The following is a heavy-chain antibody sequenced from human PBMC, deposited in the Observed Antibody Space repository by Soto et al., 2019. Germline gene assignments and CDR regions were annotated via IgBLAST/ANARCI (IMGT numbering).Heavy chain of an antibody. CDR3: ARARQGDDGDRFDY. CDR1: GGSISSGGYY. Sequence: QVQLQESGPGLVKPSQTLSLTCTVSGGSISSGGYYWSWIRQHPGKGLEWIGYIYYSVSTYYNQSLKSPVTISVDTSKNQFSLKLSSVTAADTAVYYCARARQGDDGDRFDYWGQGTLVTVST. CDR2: IYYSVST. D-gene: IGHD4-17*01. J-gene: IGHJ4*02. V-gene: IGHV4-31*01.